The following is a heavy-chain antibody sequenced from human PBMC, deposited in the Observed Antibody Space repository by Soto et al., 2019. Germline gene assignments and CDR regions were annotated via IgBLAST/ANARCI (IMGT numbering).Heavy chain of an antibody. CDR1: GFTVSSNY. CDR3: ARVGTLAARHFYFDY. CDR2: IYSGGST. D-gene: IGHD6-6*01. V-gene: IGHV3-53*01. J-gene: IGHJ4*02. Sequence: GGSLRLSCAASGFTVSSNYMSWVRQAPGKGLEWVSVIYSGGSTYYADSVKGRFTISRDNSKNTLYLQMNSLRAEDTAVYYCARVGTLAARHFYFDYWGQGTLVTVSS.